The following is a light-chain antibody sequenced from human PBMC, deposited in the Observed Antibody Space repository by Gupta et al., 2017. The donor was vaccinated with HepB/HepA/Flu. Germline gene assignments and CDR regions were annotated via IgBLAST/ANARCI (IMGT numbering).Light chain of an antibody. J-gene: IGLJ2*01. Sequence: HLVLTPSPPASASLGASVKLTCTPSSGHSSYAIAWHQQQPEKGPRYLMKLNSDGSHSKGDGIPDRFSGSSSGAERYLTISSLHSEDEADYYCQTWGTFVVFGGGTKLTVL. V-gene: IGLV4-69*01. CDR2: LNSDGSH. CDR3: QTWGTFVV. CDR1: SGHSSYA.